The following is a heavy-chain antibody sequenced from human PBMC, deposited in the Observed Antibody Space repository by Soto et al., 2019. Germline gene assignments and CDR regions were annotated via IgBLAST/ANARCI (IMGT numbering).Heavy chain of an antibody. V-gene: IGHV3-23*01. D-gene: IGHD3-22*01. J-gene: IGHJ6*02. CDR3: AKEARDSSGYYPWVRYYYYGMDV. CDR1: GFTFSSYA. CDR2: ISGSGGST. Sequence: PGESLKISCAASGFTFSSYAMSWVRQAPGKGLEWVSAISGSGGSTYYADSVKGRFTISRDNSKNTLYLQMNSLRAEDTAVYYCAKEARDSSGYYPWVRYYYYGMDVWGQGTTVTVSS.